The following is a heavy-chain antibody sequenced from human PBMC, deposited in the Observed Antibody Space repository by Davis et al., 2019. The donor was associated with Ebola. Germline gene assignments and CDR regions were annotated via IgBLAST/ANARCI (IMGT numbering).Heavy chain of an antibody. CDR1: GFTFSSYG. J-gene: IGHJ4*02. V-gene: IGHV3-33*05. D-gene: IGHD3-22*01. CDR2: ISYDGSNK. CDR3: ARGDSSGYYRAAFVY. Sequence: PGGSLRLSCAASGFTFSSYGMHWVRQAPGKGLEWVAVISYDGSNKYYADSVKGRFTISRDNSKNTLYLQMNSLRAEDTAVYYCARGDSSGYYRAAFVYWGQGTLVTVSS.